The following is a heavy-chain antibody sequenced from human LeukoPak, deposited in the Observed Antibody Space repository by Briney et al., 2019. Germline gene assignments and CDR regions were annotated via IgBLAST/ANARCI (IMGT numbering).Heavy chain of an antibody. Sequence: GGSLRLSCAASGFTFSSYGMHWVRQAPGKGLEWVAFIRYDGSNKYYADSVKGRFTISRDNSKNTLYLQMNSLRAEDTAVYYCAKFSPTNCSSTSCADDAFDIWGQGTMVTVSS. D-gene: IGHD2-2*01. J-gene: IGHJ3*02. CDR3: AKFSPTNCSSTSCADDAFDI. CDR1: GFTFSSYG. V-gene: IGHV3-30*02. CDR2: IRYDGSNK.